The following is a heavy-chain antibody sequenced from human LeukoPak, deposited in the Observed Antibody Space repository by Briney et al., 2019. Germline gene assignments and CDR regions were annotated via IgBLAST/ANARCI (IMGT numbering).Heavy chain of an antibody. Sequence: SETLSLTCTVSGGSISGSSYYWGWIRQSPGKGPEWIGSIYYSGSTYYSPSLKSRVTISVDTSKNQFSLKLSSVTAADTAVYYCVPYYDSSGYYGHDAFDIWGQGTMVTVSS. CDR3: VPYYDSSGYYGHDAFDI. CDR2: IYYSGST. V-gene: IGHV4-39*01. D-gene: IGHD3-22*01. J-gene: IGHJ3*02. CDR1: GGSISGSSYY.